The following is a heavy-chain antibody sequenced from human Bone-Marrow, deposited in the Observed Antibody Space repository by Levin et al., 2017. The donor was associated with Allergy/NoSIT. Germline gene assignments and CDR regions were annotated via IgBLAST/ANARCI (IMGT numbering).Heavy chain of an antibody. Sequence: GGSLRLSCAASGFTVSSNYMSWVRQAPGKGLEWVSVIYSGGSTYYADSVKGRFTISRDNSKNTLYLQMNSLRAEDTAVYYCARGNDILTGYTWDYYMDVWGKGTTVTVSS. CDR1: GFTVSSNY. V-gene: IGHV3-53*01. D-gene: IGHD3-9*01. CDR2: IYSGGST. CDR3: ARGNDILTGYTWDYYMDV. J-gene: IGHJ6*03.